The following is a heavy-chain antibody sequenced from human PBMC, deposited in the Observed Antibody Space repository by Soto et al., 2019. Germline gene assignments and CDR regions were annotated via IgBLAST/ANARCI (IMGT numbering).Heavy chain of an antibody. J-gene: IGHJ4*02. CDR2: INAGEGNT. CDR3: ARGSGSHFPYFDH. V-gene: IGHV1-3*01. Sequence: QVQLVQSGAEVKKPGASVKVSCKASEYTFTSHAMHWVRQAPGQRLEWMGWINAGEGNTKYSQKFRGRVTLTRDTSASIAYMELSSLRSEDTAVYYCARGSGSHFPYFDHWGQGILVTVSS. D-gene: IGHD1-26*01. CDR1: EYTFTSHA.